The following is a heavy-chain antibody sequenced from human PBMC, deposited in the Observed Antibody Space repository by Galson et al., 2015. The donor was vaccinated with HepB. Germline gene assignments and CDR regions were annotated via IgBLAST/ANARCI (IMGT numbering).Heavy chain of an antibody. CDR2: ISSSGSTI. D-gene: IGHD5-18*01. Sequence: SLRLSCAASGFTFSSYEMNWVRQAPGKGLEWVSYISSSGSTIYYADSVKGRFTISRDNAKNSLYLQMNSLRAEDTAVYYCARDMTIQLWSFEEHDALDIWGQGTMVTVSS. CDR3: ARDMTIQLWSFEEHDALDI. CDR1: GFTFSSYE. J-gene: IGHJ3*02. V-gene: IGHV3-48*03.